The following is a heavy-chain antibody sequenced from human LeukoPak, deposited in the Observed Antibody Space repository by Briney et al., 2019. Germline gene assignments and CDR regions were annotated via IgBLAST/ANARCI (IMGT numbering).Heavy chain of an antibody. D-gene: IGHD6-19*01. Sequence: SETLSLTCTVSVGSISSHYWSWIPHPPEKGLERLGYIHYSGSTNYNPSLKSRVTISVDTSKNQFSLKLSSVAAADTAVYYCARRRYSSGWYWFDPWGQGTLVTVSS. CDR3: ARRRYSSGWYWFDP. CDR2: IHYSGST. CDR1: VGSISSHY. J-gene: IGHJ5*02. V-gene: IGHV4-59*08.